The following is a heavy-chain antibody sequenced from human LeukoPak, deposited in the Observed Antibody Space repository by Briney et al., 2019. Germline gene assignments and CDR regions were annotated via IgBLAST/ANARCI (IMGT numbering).Heavy chain of an antibody. CDR1: GGSISSSSYY. CDR3: ARGRLGAVAGRA. D-gene: IGHD6-19*01. CDR2: INHSGST. V-gene: IGHV4-39*07. J-gene: IGHJ5*02. Sequence: SETLSLTCTVSGGSISSSSYYWGWIRQPPGKGLEWIGEINHSGSTNYNPSLKSRVTISVDTSKNQFSLKLSSVTAADTAVYYCARGRLGAVAGRAWGQGTLVTVSS.